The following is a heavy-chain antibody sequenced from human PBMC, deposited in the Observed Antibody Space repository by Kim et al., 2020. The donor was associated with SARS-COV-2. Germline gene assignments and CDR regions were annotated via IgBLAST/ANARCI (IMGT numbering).Heavy chain of an antibody. CDR1: GFTFNNYA. D-gene: IGHD2-15*01. Sequence: GGSLRLSYAASGFTFNNYALTWVRQGPGKGLEWVAGISGSGGSTYYADFVKGRFTISRDNSKSTVFLQMNSLRAEDTAVYYCASGAKVWYFDYWGQGTLV. V-gene: IGHV3-23*01. J-gene: IGHJ4*02. CDR3: ASGAKVWYFDY. CDR2: ISGSGGST.